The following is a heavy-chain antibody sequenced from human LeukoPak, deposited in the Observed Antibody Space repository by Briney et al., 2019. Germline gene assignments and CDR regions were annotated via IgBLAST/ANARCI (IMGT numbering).Heavy chain of an antibody. CDR1: GGSISSRSYY. CDR2: IYYSGST. CDR3: ARLRSLWFGEGGTFDY. D-gene: IGHD3-10*01. V-gene: IGHV4-39*01. J-gene: IGHJ4*02. Sequence: SESLSLTCTVSGGSISSRSYYWGWIRQPPGKGLERIGSIYYSGSTYYNPSLKSRVTISVDTSKNQFSLKLSSVTAADTAVYYCARLRSLWFGEGGTFDYWGQGTLVTVSS.